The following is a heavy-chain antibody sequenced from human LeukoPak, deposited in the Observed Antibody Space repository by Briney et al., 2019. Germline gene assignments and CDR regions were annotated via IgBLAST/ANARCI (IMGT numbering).Heavy chain of an antibody. D-gene: IGHD5-24*01. J-gene: IGHJ4*02. CDR3: ARIGDGYNPLIDY. CDR2: IWYDGSNK. V-gene: IGHV3-33*01. Sequence: GGSLRLSCAASGFTFSSYGTHWVRQAPGKGLEWVAVIWYDGSNKYYADSVKGRFTISRDNSKDTLYLQMNSLRAEDTAVYYCARIGDGYNPLIDYWGQGTLVTVSS. CDR1: GFTFSSYG.